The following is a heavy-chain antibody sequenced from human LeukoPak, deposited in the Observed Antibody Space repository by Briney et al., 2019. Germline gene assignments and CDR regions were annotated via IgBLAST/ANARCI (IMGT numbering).Heavy chain of an antibody. CDR2: INSDGSST. CDR3: AREPIVGVHFDY. D-gene: IGHD1-26*01. CDR1: GFTFSSYW. J-gene: IGHJ4*02. V-gene: IGHV3-74*01. Sequence: PGGSLRLSCAASGFTFSSYWMHWVRQVPGKGLVWVSRINSDGSSTSYADSVKGRFTISRDNTKNTLYLQMSSLSAEDTAVYYCAREPIVGVHFDYWGQGTLVTVSS.